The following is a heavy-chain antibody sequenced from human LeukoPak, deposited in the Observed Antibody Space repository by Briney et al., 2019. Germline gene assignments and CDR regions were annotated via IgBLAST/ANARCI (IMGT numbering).Heavy chain of an antibody. V-gene: IGHV1-2*02. CDR2: INPNSGGT. Sequence: VASVKVSCKASGYTFTGYYMHWVRQATGQGLEWMGWINPNSGGTNYAQKFQGRVTMTRDTSISTAYMELSGLRSDDTAVYYCARAPANYDYVWGSYREYYFDYWGQGTLVTVSS. CDR1: GYTFTGYY. J-gene: IGHJ4*02. D-gene: IGHD3-16*02. CDR3: ARAPANYDYVWGSYREYYFDY.